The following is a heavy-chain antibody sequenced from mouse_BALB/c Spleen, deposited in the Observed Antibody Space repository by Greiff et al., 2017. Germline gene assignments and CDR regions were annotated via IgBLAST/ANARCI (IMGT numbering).Heavy chain of an antibody. CDR3: VPLPY. V-gene: IGHV2-9-2*01. J-gene: IGHJ3*01. CDR1: GFSLTSYD. Sequence: LVESGPGLVAPSQSLSITCTVSGFSLTSYDISWIRQPPGKGLEWLGVIWTGGGTNYNSAFMSRLSISKDNSKSQVFLKMNSLQTDDTAIYYCVPLPYWGQGTLVTVSA. CDR2: IWTGGGT.